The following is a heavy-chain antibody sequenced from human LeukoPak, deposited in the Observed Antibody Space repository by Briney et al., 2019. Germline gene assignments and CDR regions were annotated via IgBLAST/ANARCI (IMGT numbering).Heavy chain of an antibody. CDR2: ISSSSSTT. Sequence: GGSLRLSCAASGFTFSSYSMNWVRQAPGKGLEWVSYISSSSSTTHYVDSVKGRFTISRDNAENSLYLQMNSLRAEDTAVYYCATSTGHLNYWGQGTLVTASS. J-gene: IGHJ4*02. CDR3: ATSTGHLNY. D-gene: IGHD2-2*01. V-gene: IGHV3-48*04. CDR1: GFTFSSYS.